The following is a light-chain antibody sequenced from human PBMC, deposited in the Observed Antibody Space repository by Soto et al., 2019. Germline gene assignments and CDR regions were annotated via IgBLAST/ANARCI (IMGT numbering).Light chain of an antibody. CDR2: GAS. V-gene: IGKV3-20*01. CDR1: QSVSSSY. CDR3: QQYGIAPTT. J-gene: IGKJ1*01. Sequence: EIVLTQSPGTLSLSPGERATLSCRASQSVSSSYLAWYQQKPGQAPRLLIYGASSRATGIPDRFSGSGSGTDFTLTTSRLEPEDFAVYYCQQYGIAPTTFGQGTKVEIK.